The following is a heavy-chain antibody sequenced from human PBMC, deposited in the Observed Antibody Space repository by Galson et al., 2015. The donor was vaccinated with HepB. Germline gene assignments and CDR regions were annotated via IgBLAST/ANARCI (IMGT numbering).Heavy chain of an antibody. D-gene: IGHD2-2*01. Sequence: ETLSLTCTVSGGSISSSSYYWGWLRQPPGKGLEWIGSFYYTENTHYNPSLKSRVTISGDTSKNQFSLKLNSVTAADTAVYYCARHESESKTYAADNWGQGTLVTVSS. CDR2: FYYTENT. J-gene: IGHJ4*02. CDR3: ARHESESKTYAADN. CDR1: GGSISSSSYY. V-gene: IGHV4-39*01.